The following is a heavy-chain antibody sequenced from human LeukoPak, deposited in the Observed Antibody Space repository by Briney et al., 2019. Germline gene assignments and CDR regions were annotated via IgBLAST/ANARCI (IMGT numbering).Heavy chain of an antibody. Sequence: GGSLRLSCVGSGFTFRSYEMNWVRQAPGKGLEWVSYISSSSSTIYYADSVKGQFTISRDNAKNSLYLQMNSLRAEDTAVYYCASSFDYYYYYMDVWGKGTTVTVSS. CDR2: ISSSSSTI. V-gene: IGHV3-48*03. CDR3: ASSFDYYYYYMDV. J-gene: IGHJ6*03. CDR1: GFTFRSYE.